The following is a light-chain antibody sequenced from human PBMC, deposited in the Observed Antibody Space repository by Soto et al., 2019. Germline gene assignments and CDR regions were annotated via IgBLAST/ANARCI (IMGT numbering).Light chain of an antibody. Sequence: DIQMTQSPSSLSASVGDRATITCRASQSISSYLNWYQQKPGKAPKLLIYDASRLQSGVPSRFSGSGSGTDFTLSISSLQPEDFATYYCQQIYSSPWTFGQGTKVGIK. J-gene: IGKJ1*01. CDR1: QSISSY. CDR2: DAS. CDR3: QQIYSSPWT. V-gene: IGKV1-39*01.